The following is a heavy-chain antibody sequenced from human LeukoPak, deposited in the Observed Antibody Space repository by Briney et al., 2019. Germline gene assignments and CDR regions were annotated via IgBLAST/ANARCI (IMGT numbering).Heavy chain of an antibody. Sequence: PGGSLRLSCAASGFTFDDYGMSWVRQAPGKGLEWVSGINWNGGSTGYADSVKGRFTISRDNAKNSLYLQMNSLRAEDTALYYCARDGRNDYGASGGFDYWGQGTLVTVSS. CDR2: INWNGGST. CDR1: GFTFDDYG. V-gene: IGHV3-20*04. J-gene: IGHJ4*02. CDR3: ARDGRNDYGASGGFDY. D-gene: IGHD4-17*01.